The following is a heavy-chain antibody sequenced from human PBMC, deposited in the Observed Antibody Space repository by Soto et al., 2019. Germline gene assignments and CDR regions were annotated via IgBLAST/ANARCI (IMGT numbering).Heavy chain of an antibody. Sequence: ADTLSLTCTVSGSSISHSSYYWGWIRQPPGKGLEWIGHIYYSGRTSYNPSLKSRVTISVDTSKNQFSLKLSSVTAADTAVYYCARGSSIAGLYYGMDVWGQGTTVTVSS. V-gene: IGHV4-39*07. D-gene: IGHD6-6*01. CDR2: IYYSGRT. CDR3: ARGSSIAGLYYGMDV. CDR1: GSSISHSSYY. J-gene: IGHJ6*02.